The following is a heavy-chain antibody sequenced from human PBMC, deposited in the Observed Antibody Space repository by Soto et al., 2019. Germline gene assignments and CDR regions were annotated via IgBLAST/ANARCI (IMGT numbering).Heavy chain of an antibody. CDR3: ARADPDASVGY. J-gene: IGHJ4*02. D-gene: IGHD2-15*01. V-gene: IGHV4-59*01. CDR2: ISYSGST. Sequence: SETLSLTCTVSGGSMSSYYWTWLRQSPGRGLEWIGYISYSGSTYYNPSLKSRVTISADTSKNQFSLRMNSMVAADTAVYYCARADPDASVGYWGQGTLVTVSS. CDR1: GGSMSSYY.